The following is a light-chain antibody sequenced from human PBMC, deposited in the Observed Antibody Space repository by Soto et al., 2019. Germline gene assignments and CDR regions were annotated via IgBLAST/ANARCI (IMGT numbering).Light chain of an antibody. V-gene: IGKV3-20*01. CDR1: QSVGSSH. J-gene: IGKJ4*01. CDR2: GAS. CDR3: QQYGSSPPLT. Sequence: EVVLTQSPATLSLSPGERATLSCRASQSVGSSHLAWYQQKPGQAPRLLIYGASSRATGIPDRFSGSGSGTDFTLTISRLEPEDFVVYYCQQYGSSPPLTFGGGTKVDIK.